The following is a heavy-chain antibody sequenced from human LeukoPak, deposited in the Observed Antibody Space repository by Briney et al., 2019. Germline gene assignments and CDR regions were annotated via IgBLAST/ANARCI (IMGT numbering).Heavy chain of an antibody. CDR2: IYSGGGT. V-gene: IGHV3-66*01. D-gene: IGHD4-17*01. CDR1: GFTFSAFW. Sequence: GGSLRLSCAASGFTFSAFWMSWVRQAPGKGLEWVSVIYSGGGTYYADSVKGRFTISRDNSKNTLYLQMNSLRAEDTAVYYCSIYGDYGAEWGQGTLVTVSS. J-gene: IGHJ4*02. CDR3: SIYGDYGAE.